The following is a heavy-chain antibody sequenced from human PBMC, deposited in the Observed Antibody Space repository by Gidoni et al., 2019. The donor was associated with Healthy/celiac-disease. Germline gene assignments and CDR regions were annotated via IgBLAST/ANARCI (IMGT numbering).Heavy chain of an antibody. CDR3: ARIPGWVPAAIRLCYGMDV. CDR1: GGTFQQNASSMCVPDQDT. D-gene: IGHD2-2*02. J-gene: IGHJ6*02. CDR2: IIPIFGTA. Sequence: VKKPGSSVKVSCKASGGTFQQNASSMCVPDQDTAIRVFAIPPGQGLEWMGGIIPIFGTANYAQKFQGRVTITADKSTSTAYMELSSLRSEDTAVYYCARIPGWVPAAIRLCYGMDVWGQGTTVTVSS. V-gene: IGHV1-69*06.